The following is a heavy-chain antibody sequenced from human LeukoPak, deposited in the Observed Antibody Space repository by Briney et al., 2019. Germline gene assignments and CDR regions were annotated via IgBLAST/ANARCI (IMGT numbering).Heavy chain of an antibody. CDR3: ARVSRSGYYGEY. V-gene: IGHV3-7*01. CDR2: IKQDGSEQ. D-gene: IGHD3-3*01. CDR1: GFTFTRYW. Sequence: PGGSLRLSCAASGFTFTRYWMAWVRQAPGKGLEWVANIKQDGSEQYHVDSVRGRFTMSRDNARNSLYLQMDSLRAGDTAVYYCARVSRSGYYGEYWGQGTPVTVSS. J-gene: IGHJ4*02.